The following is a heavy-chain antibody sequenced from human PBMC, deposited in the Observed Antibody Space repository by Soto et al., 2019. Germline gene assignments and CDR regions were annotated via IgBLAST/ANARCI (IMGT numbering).Heavy chain of an antibody. CDR1: GGSISSGGYY. Sequence: QVQLQESGPGLVKPSQTLSLTCTVSGGSISSGGYYWSWIRQHPGKGLEWIGYIYYSGSTYYNPSLKSRVTISVDPSKNQCSLKLSSVTAADTAVYYCARDREVGYGMDVWGQGTTVTVSS. J-gene: IGHJ6*02. CDR3: ARDREVGYGMDV. D-gene: IGHD1-26*01. CDR2: IYYSGST. V-gene: IGHV4-31*03.